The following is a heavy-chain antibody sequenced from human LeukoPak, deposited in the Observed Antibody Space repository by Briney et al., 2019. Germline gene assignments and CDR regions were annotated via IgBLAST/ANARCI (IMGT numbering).Heavy chain of an antibody. CDR1: GFTFSSYS. V-gene: IGHV3-21*01. CDR2: ISSSSSYI. D-gene: IGHD2-15*01. J-gene: IGHJ4*02. CDR3: ARDYCSGPKCYFIDY. Sequence: GGSLRLSCAASGFTFSSYSMNWVRQAPGKGLEWVSSISSSSSYIYYADSVKGRFTISRDNAKNSLFLQMNSLRAEDTAVYYCARDYCSGPKCYFIDYWGQGALVTVSS.